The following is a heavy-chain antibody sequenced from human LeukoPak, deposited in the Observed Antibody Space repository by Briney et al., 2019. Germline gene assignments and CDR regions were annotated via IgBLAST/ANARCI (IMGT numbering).Heavy chain of an antibody. D-gene: IGHD3-22*01. J-gene: IGHJ3*02. V-gene: IGHV4-30-2*01. CDR1: GGSISSGGYS. CDR2: IYHSGST. CDR3: ARDVYDSSGYKGDAFDI. Sequence: SETLSLTCAVSGGSISSGGYSWSWIRQPPGKGLEWIGYIYHSGSTYYNPSLKSRVTISVDRSKNQFSLKLSSVTAADTAVYYCARDVYDSSGYKGDAFDIWGQGTMVTVSS.